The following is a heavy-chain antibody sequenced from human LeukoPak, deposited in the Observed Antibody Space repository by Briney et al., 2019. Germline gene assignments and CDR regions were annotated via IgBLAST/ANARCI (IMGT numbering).Heavy chain of an antibody. CDR3: ARDYQGGYGDKTVDY. D-gene: IGHD5-18*01. J-gene: IGHJ4*02. V-gene: IGHV4-4*07. Sequence: SETLSLTCSVSGASITGYYWSWIRQPAGKGLEWIGRIYTSGSTDYNPSLRSRVTMSVDTSKNQFSLKLSSVTAADTAVYYCARDYQGGYGDKTVDYWGQGTLVTVSS. CDR1: GASITGYY. CDR2: IYTSGST.